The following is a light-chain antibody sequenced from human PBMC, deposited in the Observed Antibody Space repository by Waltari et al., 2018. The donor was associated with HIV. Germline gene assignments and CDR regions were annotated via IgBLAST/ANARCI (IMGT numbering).Light chain of an antibody. CDR2: YVT. V-gene: IGLV2-11*01. J-gene: IGLJ2*01. CDR1: SSDVGGYNY. Sequence: QSALTQPRSVSGSPGQSVTISCTGTSSDVGGYNYVSWYQPHPGQTPKLMISYVTKRPSGVPDRFPGSKSGNTASLTISGLQAEDEADYYCCSYAGSYTSDVVFGGGTKLTVL. CDR3: CSYAGSYTSDVV.